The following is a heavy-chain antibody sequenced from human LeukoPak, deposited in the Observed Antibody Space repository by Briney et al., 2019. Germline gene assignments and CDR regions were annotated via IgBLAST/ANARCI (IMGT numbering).Heavy chain of an antibody. CDR3: ARDVTIFGVVGFDP. V-gene: IGHV3-7*01. CDR1: GFTFSSYW. D-gene: IGHD3-3*01. Sequence: GGSLRLSCAASGFTFSSYWMGWVRQAPGKGLEWVANIKQDGSEKYYVDSVKGRFTISRDNAKNSLYLQMNSLRAEDTAVYYCARDVTIFGVVGFDPWGQGTLVTVSS. J-gene: IGHJ5*02. CDR2: IKQDGSEK.